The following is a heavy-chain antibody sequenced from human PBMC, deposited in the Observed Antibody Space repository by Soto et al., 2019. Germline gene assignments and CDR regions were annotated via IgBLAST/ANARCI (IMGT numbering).Heavy chain of an antibody. J-gene: IGHJ4*02. Sequence: PGGALRLSCAASGFTFSSFAMSCDRQAPGKGLEWVSAIGSRGDSTYYADSVKGRFTISRDNSKNTLDVQMNSLRAEDTAVYYCAKDLIYGYTSGPPFDSWGQGTLVTVSS. CDR2: IGSRGDST. D-gene: IGHD6-19*01. CDR3: AKDLIYGYTSGPPFDS. CDR1: GFTFSSFA. V-gene: IGHV3-23*01.